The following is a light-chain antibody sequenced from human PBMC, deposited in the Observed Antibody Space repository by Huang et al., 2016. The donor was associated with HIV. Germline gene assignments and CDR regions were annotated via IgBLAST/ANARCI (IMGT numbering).Light chain of an antibody. J-gene: IGKJ1*01. CDR3: QQYYHWPQT. CDR2: GAS. Sequence: EIVLTQSPATLSVSPGERATLSCRASQSINSNLAWYQQKYGQAPRLLIAGASTRASGIPARFSGSGSRTEFTLTISSLQSEDFAVYYCQQYYHWPQTFGQGTMVEIK. V-gene: IGKV3-15*01. CDR1: QSINSN.